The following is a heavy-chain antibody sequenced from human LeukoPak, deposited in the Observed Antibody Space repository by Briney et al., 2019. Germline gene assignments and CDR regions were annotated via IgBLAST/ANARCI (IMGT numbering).Heavy chain of an antibody. CDR2: ISPKSGDT. CDR1: GYTFSGYY. J-gene: IGHJ4*02. CDR3: ARGRDKTTSPAIDY. Sequence: GASVKVSCKASGYTFSGYYMHWVRQAPGQGHEWIGWISPKSGDTNYAQNFQGRVTMTRDTSISTAYMELSRLTSDDTAVYYCARGRDKTTSPAIDYWGQGTLVTVSS. D-gene: IGHD2-2*01. V-gene: IGHV1-2*02.